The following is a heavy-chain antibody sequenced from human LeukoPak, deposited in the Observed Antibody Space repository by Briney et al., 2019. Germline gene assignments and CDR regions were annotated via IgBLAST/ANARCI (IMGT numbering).Heavy chain of an antibody. CDR2: IWYDGSNK. D-gene: IGHD6-19*01. CDR1: GFTFSSYG. CDR3: AKDYSSGWMEY. J-gene: IGHJ4*02. Sequence: GGSLRLSCAASGFTFSSYGMHWVRQAPGKGLEWVAVIWYDGSNKYYADSVKGRFTISRDNSKNTLYVQMNSLRAEDTAVYYCAKDYSSGWMEYWGQGTLVTVSS. V-gene: IGHV3-33*06.